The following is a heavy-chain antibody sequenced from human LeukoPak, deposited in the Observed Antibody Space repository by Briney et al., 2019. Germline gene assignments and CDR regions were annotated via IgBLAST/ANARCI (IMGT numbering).Heavy chain of an antibody. D-gene: IGHD3-10*01. J-gene: IGHJ5*02. Sequence: ASVKVSCKASGYTFTSYGISWVRQAPGQGLEWMGWISAYNGNTNYAQKLQGRVTMTTDTSTSTAYMELRSLRSDDTAVYYCAKGYYGSGSYGWFDPWGQGTLVTVSS. CDR3: AKGYYGSGSYGWFDP. CDR2: ISAYNGNT. V-gene: IGHV1-18*01. CDR1: GYTFTSYG.